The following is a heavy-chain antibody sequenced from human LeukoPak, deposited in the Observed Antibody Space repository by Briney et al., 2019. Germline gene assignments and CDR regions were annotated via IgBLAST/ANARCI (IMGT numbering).Heavy chain of an antibody. D-gene: IGHD4-17*01. CDR2: INPNNGGT. CDR1: GDTFTGYY. J-gene: IGHJ4*02. Sequence: ASVKVSCKASGDTFTGYYIHWVRQAPGQGLEWMGWINPNNGGTNYARGFQGRVTMTRDTSISTAYMELTGLTSDDTAVYYCASRSSTVAKFPFHYWGQGTLVTVSS. CDR3: ASRSSTVAKFPFHY. V-gene: IGHV1-2*02.